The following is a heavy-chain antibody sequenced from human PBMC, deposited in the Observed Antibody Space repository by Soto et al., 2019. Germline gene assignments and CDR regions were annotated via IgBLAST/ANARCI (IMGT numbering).Heavy chain of an antibody. J-gene: IGHJ6*02. Sequence: QVQLVESGGGVVQPGRSLRLSCAASGLTFSSSAMHWVRQAPGKGLEWVALISYDGSNKYYVDSVKGRFTISRDNSKNTLDLQMNSLREEDTAMYYCAAETKSYFYGMDVWGQGTTVTVSS. V-gene: IGHV3-30*03. CDR1: GLTFSSSA. CDR3: AAETKSYFYGMDV. CDR2: ISYDGSNK.